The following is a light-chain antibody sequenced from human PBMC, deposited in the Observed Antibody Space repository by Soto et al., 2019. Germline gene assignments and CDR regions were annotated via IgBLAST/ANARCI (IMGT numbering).Light chain of an antibody. CDR3: SSYTSSSTLD. CDR2: DVS. J-gene: IGLJ1*01. V-gene: IGLV2-14*01. Sequence: QSALTQPASVSGSPGQSITISCTGTSSDVGGYNYVSWYQQHPGKASKLMIYDVSNRPSGVSSRFSGSKSGNTASLTISGLQAEDEADYYCSSYTSSSTLDFGTGTKVTVL. CDR1: SSDVGGYNY.